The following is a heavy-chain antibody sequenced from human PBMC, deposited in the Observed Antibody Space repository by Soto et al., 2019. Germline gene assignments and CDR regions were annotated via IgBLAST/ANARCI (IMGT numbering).Heavy chain of an antibody. CDR2: ISSSSSYI. CDR3: ARIAAGWFGELFQTQGYYFDY. Sequence: GGSLRLSCAASGFTFSSYSMNWVRQAPGKGLEWVSSISSSSSYIYYADSVKGRFTISRDNAKNSLYLQMNSLRAEDTAVYYCARIAAGWFGELFQTQGYYFDYWGQGTLVTVSS. CDR1: GFTFSSYS. D-gene: IGHD3-10*01. V-gene: IGHV3-21*01. J-gene: IGHJ4*02.